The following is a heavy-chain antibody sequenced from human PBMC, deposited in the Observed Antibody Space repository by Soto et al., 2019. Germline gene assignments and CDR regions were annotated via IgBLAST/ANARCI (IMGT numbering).Heavy chain of an antibody. CDR1: GFTFSSYG. V-gene: IGHV3-30*18. CDR3: AKDGPENTTVRYYYYYYYMDV. J-gene: IGHJ6*03. CDR2: ISYDGSNK. D-gene: IGHD4-4*01. Sequence: GGSLRLSCAASGFTFSSYGMHWVRQAPGKGLEWVAVISYDGSNKYYAYSVKGRFTISRDNSKNTLYLQMNSLRAEDTAVYYCAKDGPENTTVRYYYYYYYMDVWGKGTTVTVSS.